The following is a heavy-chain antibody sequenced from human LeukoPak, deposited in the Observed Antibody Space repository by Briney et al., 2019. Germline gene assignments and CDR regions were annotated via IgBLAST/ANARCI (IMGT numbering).Heavy chain of an antibody. Sequence: GGSLRLSCVASGFXFRNYAMTWVRQAPGKGLEWVSVIYSGGSTYYADSVKGRFTISRDNAENTLYLQMNSLRAEDTAVYYCAKTYYYDSSGYHLDYWGQGTLVTV. CDR1: GFXFRNYA. CDR2: IYSGGST. CDR3: AKTYYYDSSGYHLDY. V-gene: IGHV3-23*03. D-gene: IGHD3-22*01. J-gene: IGHJ4*02.